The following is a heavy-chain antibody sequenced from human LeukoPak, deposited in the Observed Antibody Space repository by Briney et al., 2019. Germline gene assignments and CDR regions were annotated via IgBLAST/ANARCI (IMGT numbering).Heavy chain of an antibody. CDR3: AKTNWNYAYFDY. Sequence: GGSLRLSCAASGFTFSSYWMSWVRQAPGKGLEWVANIKQGGSEKYYVDSVKGRFTISRDNAKNSLYLQMNSLRAEDTAVYYCAKTNWNYAYFDYWGQGTLVTVSS. J-gene: IGHJ4*02. CDR1: GFTFSSYW. V-gene: IGHV3-7*03. CDR2: IKQGGSEK. D-gene: IGHD1-7*01.